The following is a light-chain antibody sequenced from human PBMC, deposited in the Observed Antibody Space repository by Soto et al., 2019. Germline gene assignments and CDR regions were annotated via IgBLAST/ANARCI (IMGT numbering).Light chain of an antibody. CDR3: QQYNSYSLS. V-gene: IGKV1-5*01. CDR1: QSISSR. Sequence: DIQMTQSPSTLSASVGDRVTITCRASQSISSRLAWYQQKPGKAPKILIYDASNLESGVPSRFSGSGSGTEFTLAISSLQPDDVATDYCQQYNSYSLSFGGGTKVEIK. CDR2: DAS. J-gene: IGKJ4*01.